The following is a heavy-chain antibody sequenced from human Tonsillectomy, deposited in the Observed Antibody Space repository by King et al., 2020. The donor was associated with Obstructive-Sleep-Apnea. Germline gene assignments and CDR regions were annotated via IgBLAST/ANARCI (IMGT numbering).Heavy chain of an antibody. CDR3: ARGSGATAVNWFDP. CDR2: INHSGST. J-gene: IGHJ5*02. V-gene: IGHV4-34*01. D-gene: IGHD6-13*01. Sequence: VQLQQWGAGLLQPSETLSLTCAVFGGSFSDYYWSWIRQPPGKGLEWIGEINHSGSTNYNPSLKSRVTISVDTSKNQFSLKLSSVTAADTAAYYCARGSGATAVNWFDPWGQGTLVTVSS. CDR1: GGSFSDYY.